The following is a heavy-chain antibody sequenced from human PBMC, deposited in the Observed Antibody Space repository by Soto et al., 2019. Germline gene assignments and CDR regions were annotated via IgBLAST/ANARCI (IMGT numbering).Heavy chain of an antibody. D-gene: IGHD6-13*01. V-gene: IGHV3-9*01. J-gene: IGHJ4*02. CDR2: IRGNSGSI. CDR1: GFTFDDYA. CDR3: AKDGARSTCFRSSSWSPEFDY. Sequence: EVQLVESGGGLVQPGRSLRLSCAASGFTFDDYAMHWVRQAPGKGLEWVSGIRGNSGSIGYSDSVKGRFTISRDNAKNSLYLQINSLGAGETALYYCAKDGARSTCFRSSSWSPEFDYRGQGTPVTGSS.